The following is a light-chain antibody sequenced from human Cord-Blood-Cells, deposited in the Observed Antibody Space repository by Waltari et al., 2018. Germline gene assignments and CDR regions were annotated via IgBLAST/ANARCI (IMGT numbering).Light chain of an antibody. J-gene: IGLJ3*02. CDR3: QVWDSSSDHPWV. CDR2: YDS. CDR1: NIGSKS. V-gene: IGLV3-21*04. Sequence: SYVLTQPPSVSVAPGKTARITCGGHNIGSKSVHWYQQKPGQAPVLVIYYDSDRPSGISERCPGSNSGNTATLTISRVEAGDEADYYCQVWDSSSDHPWVFGGGTKLTVL.